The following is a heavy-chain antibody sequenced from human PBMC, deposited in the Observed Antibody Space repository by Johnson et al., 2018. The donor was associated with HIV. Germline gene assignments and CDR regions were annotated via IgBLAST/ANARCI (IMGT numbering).Heavy chain of an antibody. CDR3: AKETPSSGGTFDI. D-gene: IGHD6-25*01. Sequence: VQLVESGGGLVQPGRSLRLSCAASGFTFDDYAMHWVRQAPGKGLEWVSGISWNSGSIGYADSVKGRFTISRDNSKNTLYLQMNSLRAEDTAVYYCAKETPSSGGTFDIWGQGTMVTVSS. CDR2: ISWNSGSI. J-gene: IGHJ3*02. CDR1: GFTFDDYA. V-gene: IGHV3-9*01.